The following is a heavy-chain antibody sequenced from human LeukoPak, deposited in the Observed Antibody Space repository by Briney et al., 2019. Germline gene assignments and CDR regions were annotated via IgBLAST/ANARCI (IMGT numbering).Heavy chain of an antibody. V-gene: IGHV3-53*01. D-gene: IGHD6-19*01. CDR2: IHTAGST. CDR3: ARVAVAQRGFDY. CDR1: GFNVSRNY. J-gene: IGHJ4*02. Sequence: GGALRLSCAASGFNVSRNYMSWVRQAPGEGLEWVSVIHTAGSTYYADSVKGRFTISRDNSKNTLYVQMKSLRAEDMAVYYCARVAVAQRGFDYWGQGTLVTVSS.